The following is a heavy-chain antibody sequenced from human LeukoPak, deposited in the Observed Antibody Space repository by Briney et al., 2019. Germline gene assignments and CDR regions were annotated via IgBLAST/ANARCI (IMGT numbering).Heavy chain of an antibody. J-gene: IGHJ4*02. V-gene: IGHV4-4*02. CDR2: VNLQGST. CDR1: GGSITNTNY. Sequence: SETLSLTCGVSGGSITNTNYWTWVRQPPGKGLEWIGEVNLQGSTNYNPSLMGRVAISVDTSENHISLQLTSVTTADTAVYYCAREGGPYRPLDYSGQGTLVTVSS. CDR3: AREGGPYRPLDY.